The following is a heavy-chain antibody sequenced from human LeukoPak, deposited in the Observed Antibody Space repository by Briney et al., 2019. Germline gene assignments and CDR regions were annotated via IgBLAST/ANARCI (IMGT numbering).Heavy chain of an antibody. D-gene: IGHD6-13*01. Sequence: ASVKVSCKASGYTFTGYYMNWVRQAPGQGLEWMGWINPNSGRTSYARNFQGRVIMTRDPSTNTAYMGLSGLTSNDTAVYYCARTREYSSSWYFPPFDPWGQGTLVTISS. V-gene: IGHV1-2*02. J-gene: IGHJ5*02. CDR2: INPNSGRT. CDR3: ARTREYSSSWYFPPFDP. CDR1: GYTFTGYY.